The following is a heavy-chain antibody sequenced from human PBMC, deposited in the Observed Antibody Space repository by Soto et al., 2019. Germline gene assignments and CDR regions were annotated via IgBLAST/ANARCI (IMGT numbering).Heavy chain of an antibody. J-gene: IGHJ6*02. Sequence: GGSLRLSCAASGFTFSSYAMSWVRQAPGKGLEWVSAISGSGGSTYYADSVKGRFTISRDNSKNTLYLQMNSLRAEDTAVYYCAKGPSGIAAAGTAFSSPYYYGMDVWGQGTTVTVSS. V-gene: IGHV3-23*01. D-gene: IGHD6-13*01. CDR3: AKGPSGIAAAGTAFSSPYYYGMDV. CDR1: GFTFSSYA. CDR2: ISGSGGST.